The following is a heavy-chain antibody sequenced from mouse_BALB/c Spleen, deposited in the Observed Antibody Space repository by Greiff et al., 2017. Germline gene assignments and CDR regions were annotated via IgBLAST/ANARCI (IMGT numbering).Heavy chain of an antibody. D-gene: IGHD2-10*01. J-gene: IGHJ3*01. V-gene: IGHV14-1*02. CDR2: IDPENGNT. Sequence: VQLQQSGAELVRPGALVKLSCKASGFNIKDYYMHWVKQRPEQGLEWIGWIDPENGNTIYDPKFQGKASITADTSSNTAYLQLSSLTSEDTAVYYCARKAYYGNYWFAYWGQGTLVTVSA. CDR3: ARKAYYGNYWFAY. CDR1: GFNIKDYY.